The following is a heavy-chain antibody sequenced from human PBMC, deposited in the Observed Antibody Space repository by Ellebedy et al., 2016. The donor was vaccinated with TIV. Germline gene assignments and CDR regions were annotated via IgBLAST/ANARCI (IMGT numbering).Heavy chain of an antibody. J-gene: IGHJ4*02. D-gene: IGHD5/OR15-5a*01. Sequence: SETLSLTCSVSGDSISSTSYYWGWIRQPPGKGLEWIGSIYYSGTTYYNPSLKSRVTMSVDTSKNQFSLKLSSVTAADTVVYYCARVLSSYFDYWGQGTLVTVSS. CDR3: ARVLSSYFDY. CDR1: GDSISSTSYY. CDR2: IYYSGTT. V-gene: IGHV4-39*07.